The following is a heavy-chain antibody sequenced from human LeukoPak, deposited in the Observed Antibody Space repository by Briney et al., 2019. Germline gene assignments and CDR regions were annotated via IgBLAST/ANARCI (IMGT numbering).Heavy chain of an antibody. V-gene: IGHV4-34*01. CDR2: INHSGST. CDR1: GGSFSGYY. CDR3: ARAELERRSNSGGNFDY. D-gene: IGHD1-1*01. J-gene: IGHJ4*02. Sequence: PSETLSLTCAVYGGSFSGYYWSWIRQPPGKGLEWIGEINHSGSTNYNPSLKSRATISVDTSKNQFSLKLSSVTAADTAVYYCARAELERRSNSGGNFDYWGQGTLVTVSS.